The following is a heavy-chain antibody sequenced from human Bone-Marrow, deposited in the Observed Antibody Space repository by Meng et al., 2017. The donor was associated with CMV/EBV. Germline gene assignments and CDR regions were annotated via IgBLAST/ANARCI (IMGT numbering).Heavy chain of an antibody. CDR1: GESFSDYS. V-gene: IGHV4-34*01. CDR2: INESGNT. CDR3: ARGPRVMGSSAIDV. J-gene: IGHJ4*02. D-gene: IGHD6-6*01. Sequence: SETLSLTCAVDGESFSDYSWTWVRQPPGKGLEWIGEINESGNTNGNPSLKCRVTMSMDRSKNQFSLTLISVTAADTAMYYCARGPRVMGSSAIDVWGQGVLVTVSS.